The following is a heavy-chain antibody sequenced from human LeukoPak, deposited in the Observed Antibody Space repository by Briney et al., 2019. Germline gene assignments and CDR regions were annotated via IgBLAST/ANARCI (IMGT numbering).Heavy chain of an antibody. Sequence: SETLSLTCTVSGGSISSYYWSWIRQPPGKGLEWIGYIYYSGGTNYNPSLKSRVTISVDTSKNQFSLKLSSVTAADTAVYYCARVAVNYYDSSGYQDAFDIWGQGTMVTVSS. V-gene: IGHV4-59*01. CDR3: ARVAVNYYDSSGYQDAFDI. CDR1: GGSISSYY. CDR2: IYYSGGT. D-gene: IGHD3-22*01. J-gene: IGHJ3*02.